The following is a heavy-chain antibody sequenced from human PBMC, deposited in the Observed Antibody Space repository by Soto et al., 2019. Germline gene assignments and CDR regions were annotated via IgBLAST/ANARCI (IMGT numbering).Heavy chain of an antibody. Sequence: SETLSLTCAVYGESFSGYYWSWIRQPPGKGLEWIGEINHSGSTNYNPSLKSRVTISVDTSKNQFSLKLSSVTAADTAVYYCARVWGAARHYYMDVWGKGTTVTVSS. J-gene: IGHJ6*03. CDR2: INHSGST. V-gene: IGHV4-34*01. CDR1: GESFSGYY. CDR3: ARVWGAARHYYMDV. D-gene: IGHD6-6*01.